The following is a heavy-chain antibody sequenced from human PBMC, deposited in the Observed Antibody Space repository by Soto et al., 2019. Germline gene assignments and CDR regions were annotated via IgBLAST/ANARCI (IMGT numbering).Heavy chain of an antibody. CDR1: GYTFTSYA. Sequence: ASVKVSCKASGYTFTSYAMHWVRQAPGQRLEWMGWINAGNDNTKYSQKFQGRVTITRDTSASTAYMELSSLRSEDTAVYYCASDTAPSDVWGQGTTVTVSS. CDR2: INAGNDNT. V-gene: IGHV1-3*01. CDR3: ASDTAPSDV. D-gene: IGHD4-17*01. J-gene: IGHJ6*02.